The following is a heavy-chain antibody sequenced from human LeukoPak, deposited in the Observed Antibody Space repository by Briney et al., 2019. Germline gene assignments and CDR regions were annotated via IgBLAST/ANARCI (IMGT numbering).Heavy chain of an antibody. V-gene: IGHV3-7*01. CDR3: ARRPKHRRGMYSSGWYAFDY. Sequence: GSLRLSCAASGFTFSSYWMSWVRQAPGKGLEWVANIKQDGSEKYYVDSVKGRFTISRDNAKNSLYLQMNSLRAEDTAVYYCARRPKHRRGMYSSGWYAFDYWGQGTLVTVSS. CDR2: IKQDGSEK. J-gene: IGHJ4*02. CDR1: GFTFSSYW. D-gene: IGHD6-19*01.